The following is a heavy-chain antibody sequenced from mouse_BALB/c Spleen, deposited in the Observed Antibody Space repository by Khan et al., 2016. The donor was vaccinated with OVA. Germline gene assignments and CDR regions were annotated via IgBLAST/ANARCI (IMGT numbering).Heavy chain of an antibody. CDR2: IYPGSGNT. CDR1: GYIFKDYY. D-gene: IGHD1-1*01. CDR3: ARGNYSGSTSGFGY. V-gene: IGHV1-84*02. Sequence: QVQLQQPGPELVKPGASVKISCKASGYIFKDYYINWVQQKPGQGLEWIGWIYPGSGNTKYNENFKGKATLTVDTSSSTAYMQLSSLTSEDTAVFFGARGNYSGSTSGFGYWGQGTLVTVST. J-gene: IGHJ3*01.